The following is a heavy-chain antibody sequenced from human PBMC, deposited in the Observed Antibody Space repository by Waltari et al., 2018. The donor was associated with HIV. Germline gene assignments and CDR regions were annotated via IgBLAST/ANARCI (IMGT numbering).Heavy chain of an antibody. J-gene: IGHJ3*02. V-gene: IGHV4-31*03. Sequence: QVQLQESGPGLVKPSQTLSLTCPVSGGSISSGGNYWSWIRQHPGKGLEWIGYIYYSGSTYYNPSLKSRVTISLGTSKNQFSLKLNSVTAADTAVYYCARESGSSLDDAFDIWGQGTMVTVSS. CDR1: GGSISSGGNY. D-gene: IGHD1-26*01. CDR2: IYYSGST. CDR3: ARESGSSLDDAFDI.